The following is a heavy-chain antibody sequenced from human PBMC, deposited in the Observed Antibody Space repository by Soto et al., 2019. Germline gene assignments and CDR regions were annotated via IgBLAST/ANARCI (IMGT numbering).Heavy chain of an antibody. CDR2: ISGSGGST. CDR1: GFTFSSYA. Sequence: EVQLLESGGGLVQPGGSLRLSCAASGFTFSSYAMSWVRQAPGKGLEWVSAISGSGGSTYYADSVKGRFTISRDNSKNTLYLKMNSLRAEDTAVYYCAKLSRVVVAATLDYWGQGTLVTVSS. J-gene: IGHJ4*02. V-gene: IGHV3-23*01. CDR3: AKLSRVVVAATLDY. D-gene: IGHD2-15*01.